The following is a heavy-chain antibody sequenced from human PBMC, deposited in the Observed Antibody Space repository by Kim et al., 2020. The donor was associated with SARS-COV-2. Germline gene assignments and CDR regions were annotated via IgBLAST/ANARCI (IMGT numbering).Heavy chain of an antibody. CDR2: INAGNGNT. D-gene: IGHD6-19*01. CDR1: GYTFSTYV. V-gene: IGHV1-3*01. J-gene: IGHJ4*02. CDR3: ARSDSSGNFDY. Sequence: ASVNVSCKASGYTFSTYVMHWVRQAPGQRLEWMGWINAGNGNTKYSQKFQGRVTITRDTSASTAYMELSSLRSEDTAVYYCARSDSSGNFDYWAQGTLVTVSS.